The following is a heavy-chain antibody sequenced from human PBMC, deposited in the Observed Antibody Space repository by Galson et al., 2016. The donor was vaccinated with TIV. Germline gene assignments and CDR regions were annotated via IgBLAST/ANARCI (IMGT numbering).Heavy chain of an antibody. CDR3: ARGRGLSL. CDR2: VYYTGGT. J-gene: IGHJ4*02. CDR1: DDSLSSGDYY. V-gene: IGHV4-61*03. D-gene: IGHD3-16*02. Sequence: SETLSLTCTVSDDSLSSGDYYWTWIRQPPGKGLEWIGYVYYTGGTNYGPSLKSRVTISVDTSQNHFSLKLNSVTAADTAVYYCARGRGLSLWGQGTLVTVSA.